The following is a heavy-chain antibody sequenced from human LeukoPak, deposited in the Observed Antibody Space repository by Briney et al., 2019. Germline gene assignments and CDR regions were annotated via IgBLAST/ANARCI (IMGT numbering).Heavy chain of an antibody. CDR2: ISDDGSYT. CDR3: ASFGISWRSSY. V-gene: IGHV3-74*01. Sequence: GGSLRLSCAAPGFSFSSHWVLWVRQAPGKGLVWVSRISDDGSYTSNVDSVKGRFTISRDNVNNMLYLHMNSLRAEDTAVYYCASFGISWRSSYWGRGTLVTVSS. J-gene: IGHJ4*02. CDR1: GFSFSSHW. D-gene: IGHD2-21*01.